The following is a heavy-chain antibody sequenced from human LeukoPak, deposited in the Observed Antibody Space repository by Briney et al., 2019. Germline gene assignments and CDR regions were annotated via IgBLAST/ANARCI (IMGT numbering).Heavy chain of an antibody. Sequence: SETLSLTCTVSGGSISSGGYYWSWIRQHPGKGLEWIGYIYYSGSTYYNPSLKSRVTISVDTSKNQFSLKLSSVTAADTAVYYCARGLTWGGYYFDYWGQGTLATVSS. D-gene: IGHD3-16*01. CDR3: ARGLTWGGYYFDY. J-gene: IGHJ4*02. CDR1: GGSISSGGYY. V-gene: IGHV4-31*03. CDR2: IYYSGST.